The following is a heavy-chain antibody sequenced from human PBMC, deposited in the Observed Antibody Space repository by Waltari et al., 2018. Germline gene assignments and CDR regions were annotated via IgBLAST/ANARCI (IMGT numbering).Heavy chain of an antibody. J-gene: IGHJ4*02. CDR3: ARHALGGYYFDL. CDR1: GGSFTDHN. D-gene: IGHD6-25*01. CDR2: IHHRAGT. V-gene: IGHV4-34*02. Sequence: QVQLQQWGAGLLKPSETLSLTCAVYGGSFTDHNWSWIRQPPGEGLEGMGEIHHRAGTPYCPSLRSRVTISMDTSKIQFSLDLHSVTAADTAVYYCARHALGGYYFDLWGQGTLVTVSS.